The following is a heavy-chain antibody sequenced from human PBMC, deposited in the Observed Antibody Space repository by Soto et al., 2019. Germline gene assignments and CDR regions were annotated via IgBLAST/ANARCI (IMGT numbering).Heavy chain of an antibody. V-gene: IGHV3-21*01. CDR3: ARGSWGGDGIDV. CDR2: VSSCCSDI. D-gene: IGHD3-16*01. CDR1: GFTFSTYT. J-gene: IGHJ6*02. Sequence: PGGSRSLSCDSSGFTFSTYTINWVRQAPGKGLDSLASVSSCCSDIFSADSVNARFTISRDNAKSSVDLQMNSLRVGDTAIYYCARGSWGGDGIDVWGQGTTVTVSS.